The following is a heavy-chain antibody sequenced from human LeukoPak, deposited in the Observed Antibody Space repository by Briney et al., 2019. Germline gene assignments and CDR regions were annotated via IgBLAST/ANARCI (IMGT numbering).Heavy chain of an antibody. D-gene: IGHD3-22*01. CDR3: ARESSGYFY. Sequence: GGSLRLSCAASGFNFSSYGMNWVRQAPGKGLEWVSSISSSSSFRYYADSVKGRFTISRDNAKNSLYLQMNSLRAEDTAVYYCARESSGYFYWGQGTLVTVSS. V-gene: IGHV3-21*01. CDR2: ISSSSSFR. CDR1: GFNFSSYG. J-gene: IGHJ4*02.